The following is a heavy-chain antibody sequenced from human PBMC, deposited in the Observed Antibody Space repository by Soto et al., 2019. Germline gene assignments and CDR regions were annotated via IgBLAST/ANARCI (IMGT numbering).Heavy chain of an antibody. D-gene: IGHD6-6*01. CDR3: ARVSIAARRTYFDY. CDR2: IIPIFGTA. Sequence: GASVKVSCKASGGTFSSYAISWVRQAPGQGPEWMGGIIPIFGTANYAQKFQGRVTITADESTSTAYMELSSLRSEDTAVYYCARVSIAARRTYFDYWGQGTLVTVSS. J-gene: IGHJ4*02. V-gene: IGHV1-69*13. CDR1: GGTFSSYA.